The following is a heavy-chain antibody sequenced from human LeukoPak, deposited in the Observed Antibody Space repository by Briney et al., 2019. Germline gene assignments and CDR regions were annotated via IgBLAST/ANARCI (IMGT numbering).Heavy chain of an antibody. J-gene: IGHJ4*02. D-gene: IGHD6-6*01. V-gene: IGHV1-2*02. CDR1: GGTFSSYA. CDR2: IKPNGGGT. Sequence: ASVKVSCKASGGTFSSYAISWVRQAPGQGLEWMGWIKPNGGGTNYAQKFQGRVTFTRDTSISTAFMELRGLRSDDTAVYYCARVYGSSNSLWGYFDYWGQGTLVTVSS. CDR3: ARVYGSSNSLWGYFDY.